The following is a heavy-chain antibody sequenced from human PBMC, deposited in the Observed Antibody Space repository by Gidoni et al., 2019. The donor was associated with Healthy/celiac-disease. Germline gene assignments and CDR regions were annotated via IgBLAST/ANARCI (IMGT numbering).Heavy chain of an antibody. CDR3: AILRGGSTSGLGE. D-gene: IGHD2-8*01. CDR2: IKQDGSEK. CDR1: GFTFSSYW. Sequence: EVQLVESGGGLVQPGGSLRLSCAASGFTFSSYWMSWVRQAPGKGLEWVANIKQDGSEKYYVDSVKGRFTISRDNAKNSLYLQMNSLRAEDTAVYYCAILRGGSTSGLGEWGQGTLVTVSS. V-gene: IGHV3-7*03. J-gene: IGHJ4*02.